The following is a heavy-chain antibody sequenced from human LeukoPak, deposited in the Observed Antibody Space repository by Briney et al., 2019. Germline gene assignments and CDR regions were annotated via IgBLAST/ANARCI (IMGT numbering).Heavy chain of an antibody. J-gene: IGHJ4*02. CDR1: GGSISSSGYY. V-gene: IGHV4-39*07. CDR2: IYYSGST. D-gene: IGHD2-2*01. CDR3: ATGGYCSSTSCYS. Sequence: SETLSLTCIVSGGSISSSGYYWGWIRQPPGKGLEWIGSIYYSGSTYHNPSLKSRVTISVDTSKNQFSLKLSSVTAADTAVYYCATGGYCSSTSCYSWGQGTLVTVSS.